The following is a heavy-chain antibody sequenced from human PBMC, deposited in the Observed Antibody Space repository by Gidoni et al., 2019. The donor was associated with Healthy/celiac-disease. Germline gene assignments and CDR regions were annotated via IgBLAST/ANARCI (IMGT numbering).Heavy chain of an antibody. D-gene: IGHD2-8*02. V-gene: IGHV3-30*18. CDR2: ISYDGSNK. CDR1: GFTFSSYG. J-gene: IGHJ4*02. CDR3: AKGPNGWGIDY. Sequence: QVQLVESGGGVVQPGRSLRLSCAASGFTFSSYGMHWVRQAPGKGLEWVAVISYDGSNKYYADSVKGRFTISRDNSKNTLYLQMNSLRAEDTAVYYCAKGPNGWGIDYWGQGTLVTVSS.